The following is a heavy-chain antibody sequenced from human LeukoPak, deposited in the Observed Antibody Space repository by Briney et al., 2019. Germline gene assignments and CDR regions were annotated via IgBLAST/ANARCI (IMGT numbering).Heavy chain of an antibody. D-gene: IGHD4-23*01. J-gene: IGHJ2*01. CDR1: GGSISSTSYY. CDR3: VRVKLPLDL. V-gene: IGHV4-39*01. CDR2: IYYSGST. Sequence: KPSETLSLTCTVSGGSISSTSYYWGWIRQPPGKGLEWIGSIYYSGSTYYNPSLKSRVTISVDTSKNQFSLKLSSVTAADTAVYYCVRVKLPLDLWGRGTLVTVSS.